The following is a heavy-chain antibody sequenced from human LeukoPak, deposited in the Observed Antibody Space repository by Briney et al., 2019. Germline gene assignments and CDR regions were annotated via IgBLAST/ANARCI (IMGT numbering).Heavy chain of an antibody. CDR1: GFTFSSYA. J-gene: IGHJ4*02. CDR2: ISGSGGST. CDR3: AKDQYSSGWYRFDY. Sequence: GGSLRLSCAASGFTFSSYAMSWVRQAPGKGLEWVSGISGSGGSTYYADSVKGRFTISRDNSRNTLYLQMNSLRAEDTAVYHYAKDQYSSGWYRFDYWGQGTLVTVSS. V-gene: IGHV3-23*01. D-gene: IGHD6-19*01.